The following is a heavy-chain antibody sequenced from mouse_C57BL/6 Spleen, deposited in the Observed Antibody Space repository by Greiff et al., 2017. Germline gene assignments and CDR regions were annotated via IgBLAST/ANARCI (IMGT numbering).Heavy chain of an antibody. Sequence: QVQLQQPGAELVKPGASVKLSCKASGYTFTSYWMQWVKQRPGQGLEWIGEIDPSNSYTNYNQKFKGKATLTVDNSSSTAYMQLSTLASADYAVSCCARGDPGAMDYWGQGTSVTVSS. CDR2: IDPSNSYT. CDR1: GYTFTSYW. CDR3: ARGDPGAMDY. V-gene: IGHV1-50*01. J-gene: IGHJ4*01.